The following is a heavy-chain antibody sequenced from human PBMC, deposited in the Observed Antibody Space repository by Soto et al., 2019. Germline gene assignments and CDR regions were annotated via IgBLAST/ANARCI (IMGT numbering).Heavy chain of an antibody. V-gene: IGHV4-30-4*01. Sequence: QVQLQESGPGLVKPSQTLSLTCTVSGGSISSGYYYWSWIRQPPGKGLEWIGYIYYSGSTYYNPSLKRRVTVSVDTSKNQFSLKLSSVTAADTAVYYCARDHYYDSSGYYSYYYGMDVWGQGTTVTVSS. D-gene: IGHD3-22*01. CDR3: ARDHYYDSSGYYSYYYGMDV. CDR1: GGSISSGYYY. CDR2: IYYSGST. J-gene: IGHJ6*02.